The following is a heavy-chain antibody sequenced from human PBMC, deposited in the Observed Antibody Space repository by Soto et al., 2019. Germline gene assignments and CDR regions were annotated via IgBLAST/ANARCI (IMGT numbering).Heavy chain of an antibody. CDR2: ISAYNGNT. CDR1: GYTFTSYG. Sequence: PGESLKISCKASGYTFTSYGISWVRQAPGQGLEWMGWISAYNGNTNYAQKLQGRVTMTTDTSTSTAYMELRSLRSDDTAVYYCARAPWDYYDSSGYSVNWFDPWGQGTLVTVSS. D-gene: IGHD3-22*01. J-gene: IGHJ5*02. V-gene: IGHV1-18*01. CDR3: ARAPWDYYDSSGYSVNWFDP.